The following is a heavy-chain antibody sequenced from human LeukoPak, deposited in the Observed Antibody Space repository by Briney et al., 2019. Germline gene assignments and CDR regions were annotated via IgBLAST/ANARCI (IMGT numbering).Heavy chain of an antibody. D-gene: IGHD6-19*01. CDR1: GGTFSSYA. CDR3: AGNIAVAGYYYMDV. CDR2: IIPIFGTA. V-gene: IGHV1-69*06. Sequence: SVKVSCKASGGTFSSYAISWVRQAPGQGLEWMGGIIPIFGTANYAQKFQGRVTITADKSTSTAYMELSSLRSEDTAVYYCAGNIAVAGYYYMDVWGKGTTVTVSS. J-gene: IGHJ6*03.